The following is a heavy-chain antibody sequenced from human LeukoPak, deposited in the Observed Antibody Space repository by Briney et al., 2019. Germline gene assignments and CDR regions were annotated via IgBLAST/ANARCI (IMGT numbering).Heavy chain of an antibody. CDR2: IYHSGST. CDR3: ARGHGSGSPDY. J-gene: IGHJ4*02. D-gene: IGHD3-10*01. Sequence: SETLSLTCAVSGYSISSGYYWGWIRQPPGKGLEWIGSIYHSGSTYYNPPLKSRVTISVDTSKNQFSLKLSSVTAADTAVYYCARGHGSGSPDYWGQETLVTVSS. V-gene: IGHV4-38-2*01. CDR1: GYSISSGYY.